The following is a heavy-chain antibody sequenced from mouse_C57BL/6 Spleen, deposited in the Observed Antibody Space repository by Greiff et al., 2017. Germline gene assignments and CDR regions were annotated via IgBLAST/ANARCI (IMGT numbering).Heavy chain of an antibody. Sequence: VQLQQSGPGLVAPSQSLSITCTVSGFSLTSYGVHWVRQPPGKGLEWLVVIWSDGSTTYNSALKSRLSISKDNSKSQVFLKMNSLQTDDTAMYYCARHHSNSYAMDYWGQGTSVTVSS. CDR1: GFSLTSYG. J-gene: IGHJ4*01. D-gene: IGHD2-5*01. CDR2: IWSDGST. CDR3: ARHHSNSYAMDY. V-gene: IGHV2-6-1*01.